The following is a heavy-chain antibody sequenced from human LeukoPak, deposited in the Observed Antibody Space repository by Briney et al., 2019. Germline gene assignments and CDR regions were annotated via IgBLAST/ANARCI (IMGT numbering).Heavy chain of an antibody. Sequence: PSETLSLTCTVSGGSISSYYWSWIRQPAGKGLEWMGRSHNSGSTNYNPSLKSRVTISVDTFKNQFSLNLSSVTAADTAVYYCARQTFGVLYFDSWGPGTLVIVSS. V-gene: IGHV4-4*07. CDR2: SHNSGST. CDR3: ARQTFGVLYFDS. D-gene: IGHD3-10*01. J-gene: IGHJ4*02. CDR1: GGSISSYY.